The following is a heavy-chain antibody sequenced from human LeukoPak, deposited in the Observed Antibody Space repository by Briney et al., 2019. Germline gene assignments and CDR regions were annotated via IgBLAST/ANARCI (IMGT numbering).Heavy chain of an antibody. Sequence: SETLSLTCTVSGGSISSSSYYWGWIRQPPGKGLEWIGSIYYSGGTYYNPSLKSRVTISVDTSKNQFPLKLSSVTAADTAVYYCARSWYNAFDIWGQGTMVTVSS. CDR3: ARSWYNAFDI. V-gene: IGHV4-39*01. CDR1: GGSISSSSYY. J-gene: IGHJ3*02. D-gene: IGHD6-13*01. CDR2: IYYSGGT.